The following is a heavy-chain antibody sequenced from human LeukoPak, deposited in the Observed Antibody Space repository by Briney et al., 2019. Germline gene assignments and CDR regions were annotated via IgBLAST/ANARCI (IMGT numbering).Heavy chain of an antibody. CDR1: GYSFTNYW. Sequence: GESLKISCKGSGYSFTNYWIGWVRQMPGKGLEWMGIIYPGDSDTRYSPSFQGQVTISAAKSISTAYLQWSSLKASDTAMYYCARLRNIAARPRGNFDYWGQGTLVTVSS. D-gene: IGHD6-6*01. V-gene: IGHV5-51*01. CDR2: IYPGDSDT. CDR3: ARLRNIAARPRGNFDY. J-gene: IGHJ4*02.